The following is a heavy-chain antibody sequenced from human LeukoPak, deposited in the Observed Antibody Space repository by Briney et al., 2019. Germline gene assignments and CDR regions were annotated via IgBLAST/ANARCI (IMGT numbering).Heavy chain of an antibody. Sequence: ASVKVSCKASGYTFTRYYMHWVRQAPGQGLEWMGWINPNSGGTNYAQKFQGRVTMTRDASISTAYMELSRLRSDDTAVYYCARDFRGGGPPFLDYWGQGTLVTVSS. CDR1: GYTFTRYY. CDR2: INPNSGGT. V-gene: IGHV1-2*02. D-gene: IGHD3-10*01. J-gene: IGHJ4*02. CDR3: ARDFRGGGPPFLDY.